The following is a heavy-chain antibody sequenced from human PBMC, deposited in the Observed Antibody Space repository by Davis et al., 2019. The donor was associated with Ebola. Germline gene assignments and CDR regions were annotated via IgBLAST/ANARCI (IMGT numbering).Heavy chain of an antibody. J-gene: IGHJ3*02. V-gene: IGHV3-74*01. CDR3: ARDLGMGRRVDAFDI. CDR2: INSDGRTT. Sequence: ESLKISCAASEFTFSSYWMHWVRQAPGKGLVWVSRINSDGRTTAYADSVKGRFTISRDNAKNTLYLQMNTLRAEDTAVYYCARDLGMGRRVDAFDIWGQGTMVTVSS. D-gene: IGHD7-27*01. CDR1: EFTFSSYW.